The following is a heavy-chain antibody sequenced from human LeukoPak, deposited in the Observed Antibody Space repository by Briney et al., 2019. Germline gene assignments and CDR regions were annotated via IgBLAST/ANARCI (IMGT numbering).Heavy chain of an antibody. D-gene: IGHD7-27*01. J-gene: IGHJ4*02. V-gene: IGHV1-69*06. CDR3: AKTGGSLVVWGVYFDY. CDR2: IIPIFGTA. Sequence: GASVKVSCKASGGTFSSYAISWVRQAPGQGLEWMGGIIPIFGTANYAQKFQGRVTITADKSTSTAYMELSSLRAEDTAVYYCAKTGGSLVVWGVYFDYWGQGTLVTVSS. CDR1: GGTFSSYA.